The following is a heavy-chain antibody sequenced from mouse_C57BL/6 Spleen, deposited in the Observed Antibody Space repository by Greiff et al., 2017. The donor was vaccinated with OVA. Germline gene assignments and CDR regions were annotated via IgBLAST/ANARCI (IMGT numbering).Heavy chain of an antibody. CDR1: GYTFTSYD. CDR2: IYPRDGST. J-gene: IGHJ3*01. CDR3: AIGGPLDSSGYAFAY. D-gene: IGHD3-2*02. V-gene: IGHV1-85*01. Sequence: QVQLQQSGPELVKPGASVKLSCKASGYTFTSYDINWVKQRPGQGLEWIGWIYPRDGSTKYNEKFKGKATLTVDTSSSTAYMELHSLTSEDSAVYFCAIGGPLDSSGYAFAYWGQGTLVTVSA.